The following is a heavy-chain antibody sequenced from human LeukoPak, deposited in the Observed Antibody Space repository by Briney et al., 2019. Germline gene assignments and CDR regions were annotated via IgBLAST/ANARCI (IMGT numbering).Heavy chain of an antibody. V-gene: IGHV4-34*01. CDR3: ARGSDSSGYYSPVDY. D-gene: IGHD3-22*01. CDR2: INHSGST. CDR1: GGSFSGHY. Sequence: PSETLSLTCGVYGGSFSGHYWSWIRQPPGKGLEWIGEINHSGSTNYSPSLESRVTMSVDKSKNQFSLRLSSVPAADTAVYYCARGSDSSGYYSPVDYWGQGTLVTVSS. J-gene: IGHJ4*02.